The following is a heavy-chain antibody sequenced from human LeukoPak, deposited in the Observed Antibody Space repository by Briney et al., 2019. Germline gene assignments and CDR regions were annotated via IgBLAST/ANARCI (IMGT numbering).Heavy chain of an antibody. Sequence: SETLSLTCTVSGGSISSSSYYWGWIRQPPGKGLEWIGSIYYSGSTYYNPSLKSRVTISVDTSKNQFSLKLSSVTAADTAVYYCAGGIQHRIGMDVWGQGTTVTVSS. J-gene: IGHJ6*02. D-gene: IGHD5-18*01. CDR2: IYYSGST. CDR3: AGGIQHRIGMDV. V-gene: IGHV4-39*07. CDR1: GGSISSSSYY.